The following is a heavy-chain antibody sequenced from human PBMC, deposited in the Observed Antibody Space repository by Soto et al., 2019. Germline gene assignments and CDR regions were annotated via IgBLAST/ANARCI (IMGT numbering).Heavy chain of an antibody. D-gene: IGHD5-12*01. J-gene: IGHJ4*02. CDR3: ARDQGDSYNSPDY. Sequence: QVQLVESGGGVVQPGRSLRLSCAASGFTFSSYGMHWVRQAPGKGLEWVAVIWYDGSNKYYADSVKGRFTISRDNSKNTLYLQMNSLRAEDTAVYYCARDQGDSYNSPDYWGQGTLVTVSS. CDR1: GFTFSSYG. CDR2: IWYDGSNK. V-gene: IGHV3-33*01.